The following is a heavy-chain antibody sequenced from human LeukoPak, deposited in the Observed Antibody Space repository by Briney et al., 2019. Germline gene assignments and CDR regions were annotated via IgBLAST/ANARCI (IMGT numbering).Heavy chain of an antibody. D-gene: IGHD2-8*01. CDR2: ISGSGGST. V-gene: IGHV3-23*01. J-gene: IGHJ6*03. CDR3: AKVVVVMVYSHLEHYMDV. Sequence: PGGSLRLSCTASGFTFDSYAMTWVRQAPGKGLEWVSGISGSGGSTYYADSVKGRFTISRDNSKNTLYLQMNSLRAEDTAVYYCAKVVVVMVYSHLEHYMDVWGKGTTVTVSS. CDR1: GFTFDSYA.